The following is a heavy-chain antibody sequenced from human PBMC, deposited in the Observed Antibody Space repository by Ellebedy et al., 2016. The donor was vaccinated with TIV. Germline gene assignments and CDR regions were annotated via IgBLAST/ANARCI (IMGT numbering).Heavy chain of an antibody. CDR3: ARLTLDGSSWYDAFDI. J-gene: IGHJ3*02. CDR2: IHNSGST. D-gene: IGHD6-13*01. Sequence: SETLSLTCTVSGGAINNDYWNWIRQPPGKGLEWIGYIHNSGSTNPNPSLKSRLTISVDTSKNQFSLRLSSVTAADTAVYYCARLTLDGSSWYDAFDIWGQGTMVTVSS. CDR1: GGAINNDY. V-gene: IGHV4-59*08.